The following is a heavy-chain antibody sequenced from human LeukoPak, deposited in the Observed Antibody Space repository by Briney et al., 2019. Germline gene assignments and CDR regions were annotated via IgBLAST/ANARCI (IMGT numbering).Heavy chain of an antibody. Sequence: GGSLRLSCAASGFTFSSYAMSWVRQAPGKGLEWVSAISGSGGSTYYADSVKGRFTISRDNSKNTLYLQMNSLRAGDTALYYCAKWFPYYYGSGRTYYYYYMGVWGKGTTVTISS. J-gene: IGHJ6*03. CDR2: ISGSGGST. CDR3: AKWFPYYYGSGRTYYYYYMGV. D-gene: IGHD3-10*01. CDR1: GFTFSSYA. V-gene: IGHV3-23*01.